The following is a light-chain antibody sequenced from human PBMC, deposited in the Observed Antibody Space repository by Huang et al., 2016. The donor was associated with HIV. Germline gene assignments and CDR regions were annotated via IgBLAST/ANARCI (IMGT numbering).Light chain of an antibody. CDR3: QQYLSSPLT. Sequence: DIVLTQSPGILSLSPGERAALPCRSSQNITDNFLAWYQQKSGQAPRLLIYGASSRAIGIPDRFSGSVSGTDFTLTISRLEPQDSAVYYCQQYLSSPLTFGGGTNVEIK. CDR2: GAS. CDR1: QNITDNF. V-gene: IGKV3-20*01. J-gene: IGKJ4*01.